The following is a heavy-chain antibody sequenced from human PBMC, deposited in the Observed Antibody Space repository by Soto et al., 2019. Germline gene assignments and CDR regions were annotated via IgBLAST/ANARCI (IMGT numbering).Heavy chain of an antibody. CDR1: GFTFSDYY. D-gene: IGHD1-7*01. Sequence: GGSLRLSCAASGFTFSDYYMSWIRQAPGKGLEWVSYISSSGSTIYYADSVKGRFTISRDNAKNSLYLQMNSLRAEDTAVYYCASGTKAGTASFDYWGQGTLVTVSS. CDR3: ASGTKAGTASFDY. J-gene: IGHJ4*02. CDR2: ISSSGSTI. V-gene: IGHV3-11*01.